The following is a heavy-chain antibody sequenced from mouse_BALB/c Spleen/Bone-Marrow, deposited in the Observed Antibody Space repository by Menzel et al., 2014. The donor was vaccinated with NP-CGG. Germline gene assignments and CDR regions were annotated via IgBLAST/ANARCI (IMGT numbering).Heavy chain of an antibody. CDR2: IWGDGST. Sequence: VKLMESGPGLVAPSQSLSITCTVSGFSLSGYGVNWVRQPPGKGLEWLGMIWGDGSTDYNSALKSRLNISKDNSKSLVFLIMSSLQTDDTARYYCAREQEYRNFDYAMDYWGQGTPVTVSS. CDR3: AREQEYRNFDYAMDY. J-gene: IGHJ4*01. V-gene: IGHV2-6-7*01. CDR1: GFSLSGYG. D-gene: IGHD2-10*02.